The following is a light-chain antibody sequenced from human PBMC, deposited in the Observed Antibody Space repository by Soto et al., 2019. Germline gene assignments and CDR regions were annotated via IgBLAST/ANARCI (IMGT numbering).Light chain of an antibody. CDR3: QQSYSTTCT. V-gene: IGKV1-39*01. Sequence: DIQMTQSPSSLSASVGDRVTITCRASQSISSYLNWYQQKPGKAPKLLIYAASSLQSGVPSRFSGSGSGTDFTLTISSLQPEDFATYYCQQSYSTTCTFGQGTKVDSK. CDR2: AAS. J-gene: IGKJ1*01. CDR1: QSISSY.